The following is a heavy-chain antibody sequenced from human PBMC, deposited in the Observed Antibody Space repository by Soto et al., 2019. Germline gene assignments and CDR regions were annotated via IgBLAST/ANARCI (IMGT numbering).Heavy chain of an antibody. CDR2: ISSSSSTI. V-gene: IGHV3-48*01. CDR3: ARIGRLRWGDY. J-gene: IGHJ4*02. Sequence: GGSLRLSCAASGVTFSSYSMNWVRQAPGKGLEWVSYISSSSSTIYYADSVKGRFTISRDNAKNSLYLQMNSLRAEDTAVYYCARIGRLRWGDYWGQGTLVTSPQ. CDR1: GVTFSSYS. D-gene: IGHD4-17*01.